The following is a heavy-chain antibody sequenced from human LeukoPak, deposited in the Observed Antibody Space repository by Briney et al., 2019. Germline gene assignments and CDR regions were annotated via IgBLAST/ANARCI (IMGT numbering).Heavy chain of an antibody. Sequence: GGSLRLSCSASGFTFNSYAMHWVRQAPGKGLEYVSAISSNGGTTYHADSVKGRFTISRDNSQNTLYLQMSSLRDEDTAVYYCVKVLCSTVTTKRKFDYWGQGTLVTVSS. CDR1: GFTFNSYA. J-gene: IGHJ4*02. D-gene: IGHD4-17*01. CDR2: ISSNGGTT. CDR3: VKVLCSTVTTKRKFDY. V-gene: IGHV3-64D*06.